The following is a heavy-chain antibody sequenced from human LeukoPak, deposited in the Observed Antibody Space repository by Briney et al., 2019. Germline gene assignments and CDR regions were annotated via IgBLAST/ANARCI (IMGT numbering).Heavy chain of an antibody. CDR1: GFTFSSYW. D-gene: IGHD4-17*01. CDR3: ARVSGYGDYEDY. J-gene: IGHJ4*02. V-gene: IGHV3-7*01. CDR2: IKQDGSER. Sequence: PGGSLRLSCEASGFTFSSYWMSWVRQAPGKGLEWVANIKQDGSERYHVDSVKGRFTISRDNAKNSLYLQMNGLRAEDTALYHRARVSGYGDYEDYWGQGTLVTVSS.